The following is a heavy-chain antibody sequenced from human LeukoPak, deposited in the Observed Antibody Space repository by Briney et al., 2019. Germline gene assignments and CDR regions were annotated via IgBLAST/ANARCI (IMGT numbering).Heavy chain of an antibody. Sequence: SETLSLTCTVSGGSISNYYWSWIRQPPGKGLEWIGYIYYSGNTNYNTNYNPSLISRVTISVDTSKNQFSLKLNSVTAADTAVYYCARGGNTAMVTEGVDYWGQGTLVTVSS. CDR1: GGSISNYY. CDR2: IYYSGNTNYNT. V-gene: IGHV4-59*12. CDR3: ARGGNTAMVTEGVDY. J-gene: IGHJ4*02. D-gene: IGHD5-18*01.